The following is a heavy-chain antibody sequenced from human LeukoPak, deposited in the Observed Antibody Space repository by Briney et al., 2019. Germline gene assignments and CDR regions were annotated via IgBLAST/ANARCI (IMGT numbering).Heavy chain of an antibody. CDR1: GGSISSGSYY. J-gene: IGHJ3*02. CDR2: IYTSGST. Sequence: SETLSLTCTVSGGSISSGSYYWSWIRQPAGKGLERIGRIYTSGSTNYNPSLKSRVTISVDTSKNQFSLKLSSVTAADTAVYYCARDTYVVPAAHRDAFDIWGQGTMVTVSS. D-gene: IGHD2-2*01. CDR3: ARDTYVVPAAHRDAFDI. V-gene: IGHV4-61*02.